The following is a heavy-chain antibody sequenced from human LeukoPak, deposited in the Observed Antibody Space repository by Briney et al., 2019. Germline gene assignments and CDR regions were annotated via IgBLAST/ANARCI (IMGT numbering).Heavy chain of an antibody. D-gene: IGHD3-16*01. CDR3: ARHGFIPSPTFDY. J-gene: IGHJ4*02. CDR2: FYISGST. Sequence: SETLSLTCTVSGAFISSGTYYWSWIRQPAGKGLEWIGRFYISGSTHYNPSLKSRVTISVDTSKNQFSLKLSSVTAADTAVYYCARHGFIPSPTFDYWGQGTLVTVSS. CDR1: GAFISSGTYY. V-gene: IGHV4-61*02.